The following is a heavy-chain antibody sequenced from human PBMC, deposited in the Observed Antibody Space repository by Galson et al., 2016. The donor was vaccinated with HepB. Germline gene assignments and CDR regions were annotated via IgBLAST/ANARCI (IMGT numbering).Heavy chain of an antibody. CDR1: GGSITTDY. CDR2: ISYSGTS. CDR3: ARATISDWHFDL. V-gene: IGHV4-59*01. J-gene: IGHJ2*01. Sequence: ETLSLTCTVFGGSITTDYWTWIRQPPGKGLEWIGYISYSGTSKYNPSLRSRVTISGDTSKNQFSLKLISVTAADTAVYYCARATISDWHFDLWGRGTLVAVSS.